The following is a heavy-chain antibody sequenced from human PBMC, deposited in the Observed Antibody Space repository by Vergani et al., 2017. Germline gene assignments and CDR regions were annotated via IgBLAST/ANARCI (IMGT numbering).Heavy chain of an antibody. CDR1: GITFSSYA. Sequence: QVQLVESGGGVVQSGRSLRLSCAASGITFSSYAMHWVRQAPGKGLEWVAVISFDGSNKYYADSVKGRFTISRDNSKNTLYLQMNSLGAEDTAVYYCAGANTGPTRYYYYMDVWGKGTTVTVSS. V-gene: IGHV3-30-3*01. J-gene: IGHJ6*03. CDR2: ISFDGSNK. CDR3: AGANTGPTRYYYYMDV. D-gene: IGHD2-8*02.